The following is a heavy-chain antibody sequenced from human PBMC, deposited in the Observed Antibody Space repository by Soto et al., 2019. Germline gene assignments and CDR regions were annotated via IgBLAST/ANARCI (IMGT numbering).Heavy chain of an antibody. J-gene: IGHJ6*02. Sequence: GGSLRLSCVASGFILSGYDMHWVRQATGEGLEWVSAIGTAGDPYYSGSVKGRFTISRGNAENSVYLQMNSLRAGDTAVYYCARAGYDSSGYYFYAMDVWGPGTTVTVS. D-gene: IGHD3-22*01. CDR3: ARAGYDSSGYYFYAMDV. CDR1: GFILSGYD. CDR2: IGTAGDP. V-gene: IGHV3-13*05.